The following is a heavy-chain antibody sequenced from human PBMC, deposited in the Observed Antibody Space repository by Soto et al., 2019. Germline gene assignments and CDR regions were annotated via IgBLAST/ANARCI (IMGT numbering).Heavy chain of an antibody. CDR2: IIPIFGTT. CDR3: ARDPRTLRGGPMWGPNFDC. V-gene: IGHV1-69*01. CDR1: GGTFSSYA. J-gene: IGHJ4*02. D-gene: IGHD3-16*01. Sequence: QVQLVQSGAEVKKPGSSVKVSCKASGGTFSSYAISWVRQAPGQGLEWMGGIIPIFGTTNYAQKFQGRVTITADESTSTAYMELSSLRSEDTALYYCARDPRTLRGGPMWGPNFDCWGQGTLVTVSS.